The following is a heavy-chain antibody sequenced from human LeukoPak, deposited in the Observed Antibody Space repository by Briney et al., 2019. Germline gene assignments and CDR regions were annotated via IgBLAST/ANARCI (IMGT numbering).Heavy chain of an antibody. V-gene: IGHV2-5*01. CDR1: GVSFSSSGGG. J-gene: IGHJ4*02. CDR3: AHRRSGMVSIFFVS. D-gene: IGHD5-24*01. CDR2: INSNDDK. Sequence: SGPTLANPTQTLTLSCTMPGVSFSSSGGGVVWIRQPPGKVLEWLALINSNDDKRYRPSLKSRLTITKDTSKNQVILTMTNMDPVDTATYYCAHRRSGMVSIFFVSWGQGPPVSVPS.